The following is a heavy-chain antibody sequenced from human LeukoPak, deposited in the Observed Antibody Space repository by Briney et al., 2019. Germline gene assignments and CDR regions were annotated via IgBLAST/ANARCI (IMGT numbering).Heavy chain of an antibody. CDR3: AREVGQLVPGI. CDR1: GFTFSRYS. Sequence: GGSLRLSCAASGFTFSRYSMNWVRQAPGKGLEWVSSISSSSSNIYYADSVKGRFTISRDNAKNSLYLQMNSLRAEDTAVYYCAREVGQLVPGIWGQGTMVTVSS. D-gene: IGHD6-6*01. V-gene: IGHV3-21*01. CDR2: ISSSSSNI. J-gene: IGHJ3*02.